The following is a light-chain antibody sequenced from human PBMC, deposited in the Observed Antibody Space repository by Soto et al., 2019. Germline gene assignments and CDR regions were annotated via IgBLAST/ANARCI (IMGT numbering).Light chain of an antibody. CDR3: SSYAGTNIPVV. Sequence: FVLTQPPSASGSPGQSVTISCTGSSSDVGGYNFVSWYQQHPGKAPKLMIYDVSERPSGVPDRFSGSKSGNTASLTVSGLQADAEADYYCSSYAGTNIPVVFGGGTKLTVL. V-gene: IGLV2-8*01. CDR1: SSDVGGYNF. J-gene: IGLJ2*01. CDR2: DVS.